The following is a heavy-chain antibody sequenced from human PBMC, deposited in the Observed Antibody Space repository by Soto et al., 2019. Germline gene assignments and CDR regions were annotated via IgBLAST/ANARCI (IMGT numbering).Heavy chain of an antibody. Sequence: SETLSLTCAVYGGSFSGYYWSWIREPPGKGLEWIGEINHSGSTNYNPSLKSRVTISVDTSKNQFSLKLSSVIAADTAVYYCARNGSYYDFWSGYYFGGGMDVWGQGTTVT. J-gene: IGHJ6*02. CDR2: INHSGST. CDR3: ARNGSYYDFWSGYYFGGGMDV. D-gene: IGHD3-3*01. V-gene: IGHV4-34*01. CDR1: GGSFSGYY.